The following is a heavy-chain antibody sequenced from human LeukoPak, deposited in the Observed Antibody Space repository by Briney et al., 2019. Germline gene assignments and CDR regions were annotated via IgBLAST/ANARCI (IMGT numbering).Heavy chain of an antibody. V-gene: IGHV3-72*01. D-gene: IGHD1-26*01. J-gene: IGHJ4*02. Sequence: EYAASVKGRFTISRDDSMNSLYLQMNSLKTEDTAVYYCARAGSSVDYWGQGTLVTVSS. CDR3: ARAGSSVDY.